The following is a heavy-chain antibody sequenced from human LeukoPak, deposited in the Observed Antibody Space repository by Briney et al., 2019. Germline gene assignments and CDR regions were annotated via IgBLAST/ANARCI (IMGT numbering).Heavy chain of an antibody. CDR3: ARVAPWGRIAAAGHFDY. D-gene: IGHD6-13*01. CDR1: GFTFSSYG. J-gene: IGHJ4*02. V-gene: IGHV3-30*02. Sequence: GGSLRLSCAASGFTFSSYGMHWVRQAPGKGLEWVAFIRYDGSNKYYADSVKGRFTISRDNSKNTLYLQMNSLRAEDTAVYYCARVAPWGRIAAAGHFDYWGQGTLVTVSS. CDR2: IRYDGSNK.